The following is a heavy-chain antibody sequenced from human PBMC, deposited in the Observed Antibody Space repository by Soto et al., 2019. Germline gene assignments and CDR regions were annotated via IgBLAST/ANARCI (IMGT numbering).Heavy chain of an antibody. CDR3: AREHVRWLRQQEFDY. D-gene: IGHD5-12*01. V-gene: IGHV4-30-4*01. CDR1: GGSIRGGDYS. CDR2: IYYSRNT. Sequence: PSETLSLTFTFPGGSIRGGDYSGSWIRQPAGKGLEWIGYIYYSRNTYYNPYPKSRVTTSVDTTKHQFSLKLSSATAADTAVYYCAREHVRWLRQQEFDYWGQGTLVTVSS. J-gene: IGHJ4*02.